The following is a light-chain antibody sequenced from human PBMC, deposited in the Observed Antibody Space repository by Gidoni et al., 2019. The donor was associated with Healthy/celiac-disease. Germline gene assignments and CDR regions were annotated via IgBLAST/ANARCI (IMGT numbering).Light chain of an antibody. CDR1: QSVSSN. Sequence: EIVMTQSPATLSVSPGERATLSCRASQSVSSNLAWYQQKPGQAPGLLIYGASTRATGIPARFSGSGSGTEFTLTISSLQSEDFAVYYCQQYNNSLTFGGGTKVEIK. V-gene: IGKV3-15*01. CDR2: GAS. J-gene: IGKJ4*01. CDR3: QQYNNSLT.